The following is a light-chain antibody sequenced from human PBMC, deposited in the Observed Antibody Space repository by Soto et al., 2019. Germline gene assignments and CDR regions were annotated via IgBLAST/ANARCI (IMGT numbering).Light chain of an antibody. CDR2: AAS. V-gene: IGKV1-9*01. J-gene: IGKJ3*01. CDR1: QGISSY. CDR3: QQLNSYLL. Sequence: IQLAQGTCFLFGAVRDRVTITCRASQGISSYLAWYQQKPGKAPKLLIYAASTLQSGVPSRFSGSGSGTDFTLTISSLQPEDFAPYYCQQLNSYLLFGPGTKVDI.